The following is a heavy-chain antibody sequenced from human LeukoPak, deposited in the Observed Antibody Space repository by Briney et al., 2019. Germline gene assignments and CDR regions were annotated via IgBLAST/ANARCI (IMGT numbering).Heavy chain of an antibody. CDR3: ARGSGMDV. CDR2: IKQDGTEK. J-gene: IGHJ6*02. Sequence: GGSLRLSCAASGFSFSSYFMTWVRQAPGKGLECVANIKQDGTEKYYVDSVKGRFTISRDNAKNSLYLQMNSLRAEDTAVYYCARGSGMDVWGQGTTVTVSS. CDR1: GFSFSSYF. V-gene: IGHV3-7*05.